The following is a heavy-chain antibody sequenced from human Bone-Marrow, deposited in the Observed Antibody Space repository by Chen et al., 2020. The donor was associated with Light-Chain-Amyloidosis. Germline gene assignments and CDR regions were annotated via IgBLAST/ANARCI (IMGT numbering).Heavy chain of an antibody. J-gene: IGHJ4*02. Sequence: EVQLEQSGPEVKKPGESLKISCKGSGYTFPNYWIGWVRQMPGKGLAWMGVIYPDDSDARYSPSFEGQATSSADKSITTAYLQWRSLKASDTAMYYCARRRDGYNFDSWGQGTLVTVSS. D-gene: IGHD5-12*01. CDR3: ARRRDGYNFDS. V-gene: IGHV5-51*01. CDR2: IYPDDSDA. CDR1: GYTFPNYW.